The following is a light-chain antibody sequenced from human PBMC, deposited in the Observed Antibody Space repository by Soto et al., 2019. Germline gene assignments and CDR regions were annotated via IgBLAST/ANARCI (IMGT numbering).Light chain of an antibody. CDR3: QQYSGYSLT. CDR2: KAS. J-gene: IGKJ4*01. Sequence: DIQMTQSPSTLSASVGDRVTITCRASQSISSWLAWYQQKPGKAPKLLIDKASSLEGGVTSRFSGNESGTEFILTISSLQPDDFATYYCQQYSGYSLTFGGGTKVEIK. V-gene: IGKV1-5*03. CDR1: QSISSW.